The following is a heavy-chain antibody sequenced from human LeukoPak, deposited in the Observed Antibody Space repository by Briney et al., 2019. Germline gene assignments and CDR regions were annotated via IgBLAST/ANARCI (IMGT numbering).Heavy chain of an antibody. D-gene: IGHD3-22*01. CDR2: IYTSGST. CDR1: GGSISSGSYY. CDR3: ARDPPYYYDSSATTFDP. J-gene: IGHJ5*02. V-gene: IGHV4-61*02. Sequence: PSQTLSLTCTVSGGSISSGSYYWSWIRQPAGKGLEWIGRIYTSGSTNYNPSLKSRVTISVDTSKNQFSLKLSSVPAADTAVYYCARDPPYYYDSSATTFDPWGQGTLVTVSS.